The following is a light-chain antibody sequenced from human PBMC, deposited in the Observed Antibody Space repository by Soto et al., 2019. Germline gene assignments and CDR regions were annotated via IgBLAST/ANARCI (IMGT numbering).Light chain of an antibody. J-gene: IGKJ2*03. V-gene: IGKV3-20*01. Sequence: DIVVTQSPGPLSLSPGERATLSCRASQSVSRSHLAWYQQKPGQAHRLLIYGASSRATGIADRFSGSGSGTDFSLTISRLEHEGFAVYYCQQYGNSPPYSFGQGTKVELK. CDR3: QQYGNSPPYS. CDR2: GAS. CDR1: QSVSRSH.